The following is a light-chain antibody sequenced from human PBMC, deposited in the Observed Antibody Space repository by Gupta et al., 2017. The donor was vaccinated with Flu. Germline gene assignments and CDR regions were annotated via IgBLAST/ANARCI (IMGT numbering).Light chain of an antibody. J-gene: IGLJ3*02. V-gene: IGLV3-1*01. Sequence: SYALTQPPSVSVSPGPTARITCSGGKLGDKSACWYPQRPGQYPLLVIYEGTQRPSGSPGRFSGSNSGTTATLTTRGTQARDEDDYYCQAGDSGTGVFGGGTKLTVL. CDR3: QAGDSGTGV. CDR1: KLGDKS. CDR2: EGT.